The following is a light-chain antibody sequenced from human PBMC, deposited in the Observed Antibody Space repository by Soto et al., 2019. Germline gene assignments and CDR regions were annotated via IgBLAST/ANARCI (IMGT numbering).Light chain of an antibody. J-gene: IGKJ1*01. CDR2: GAS. Sequence: EIVLAQSPGTLSLSPGERATLSCRASQSVSSSYLAWYQQNRGRAPRLLIYGASSRAPGIPDRFGGSGSGTDFTLTISRLELEDFAVYYCQQYGSSRWPFGQGSKVE. CDR1: QSVSSSY. V-gene: IGKV3-20*01. CDR3: QQYGSSRWP.